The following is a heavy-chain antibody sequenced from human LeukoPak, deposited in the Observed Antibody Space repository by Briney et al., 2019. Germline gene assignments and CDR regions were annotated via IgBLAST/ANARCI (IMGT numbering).Heavy chain of an antibody. V-gene: IGHV4-59*08. Sequence: SETLSLTCTVSGGSISSYYWSWIRQPPGKGLEGIGYIYYSGSTNYNPSLKSRGTISVDTSKNQFSLKLSSVTAADTAVYYCAREDSSSISMDVWGKGTTVTVSS. CDR3: AREDSSSISMDV. J-gene: IGHJ6*04. CDR2: IYYSGST. D-gene: IGHD6-6*01. CDR1: GGSISSYY.